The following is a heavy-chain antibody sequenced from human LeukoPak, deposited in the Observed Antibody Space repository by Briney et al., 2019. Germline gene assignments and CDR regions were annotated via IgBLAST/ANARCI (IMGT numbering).Heavy chain of an antibody. Sequence: ASVKVSCKASGYTLSEYYIYWVRQAPGQGFEWLGWLNPHSGGTNYAQKFQGRVTLTRDTSIRTAYMELASLTSDDTAIYYCARGHRIINGLDVWGPGTPVIVSS. CDR3: ARGHRIINGLDV. CDR1: GYTLSEYY. J-gene: IGHJ6*02. V-gene: IGHV1-2*02. CDR2: LNPHSGGT.